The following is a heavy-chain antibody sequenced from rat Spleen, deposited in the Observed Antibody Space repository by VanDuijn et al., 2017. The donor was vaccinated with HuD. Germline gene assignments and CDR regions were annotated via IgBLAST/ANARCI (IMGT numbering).Heavy chain of an antibody. CDR3: ARHNDISGSNWFPY. J-gene: IGHJ3*01. Sequence: EVQLVESGGDLVQPGRSMKLSCAASGFTFSNYYMAWVRQAPTKGLEWVASISTGGGNTYYRDSVKGRFTISRDSANSTLYLQMDSLRAEDTATYYGARHNDISGSNWFPYWGQGTLVTVSS. CDR1: GFTFSNYY. CDR2: ISTGGGNT. D-gene: IGHD4-3*01. V-gene: IGHV5-25*01.